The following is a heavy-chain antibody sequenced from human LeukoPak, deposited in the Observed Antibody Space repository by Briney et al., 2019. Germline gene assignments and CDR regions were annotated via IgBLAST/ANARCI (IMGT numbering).Heavy chain of an antibody. CDR1: GFTLSTYW. CDR3: TTEAYCGGECFAEFDY. CDR2: INSDGSAT. J-gene: IGHJ4*02. D-gene: IGHD2-21*01. V-gene: IGHV3-74*01. Sequence: PGGSLRLSCVASGFTLSTYWMHWVRQAPGKGLVWVSRINSDGSATSYADSVMVRFTISRDSAKNTLYLQMNSLKTEDTAVYYCTTEAYCGGECFAEFDYWGQGTLVTVSS.